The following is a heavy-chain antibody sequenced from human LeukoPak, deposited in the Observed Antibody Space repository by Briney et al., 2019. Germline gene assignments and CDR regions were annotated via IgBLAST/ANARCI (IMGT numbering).Heavy chain of an antibody. CDR1: GFTFSSYA. CDR2: ISGSGGST. J-gene: IGHJ2*01. CDR3: ARRATSSYWYFDL. Sequence: GGSLRLSCAASGFTFSSYAMSWVRQAPGKGLEWVSAISGSGGSTYYADSVKGRFTISRDNSKNTLYLQMNSLRAEDTALYYCARRATSSYWYFDLWGRGTLVTVSS. D-gene: IGHD1-26*01. V-gene: IGHV3-23*01.